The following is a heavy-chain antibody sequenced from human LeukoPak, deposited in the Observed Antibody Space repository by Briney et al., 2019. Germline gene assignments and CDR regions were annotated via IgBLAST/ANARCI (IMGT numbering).Heavy chain of an antibody. CDR2: IKQDGSEK. Sequence: GSLRLSCAASGFTFSNYWMNWVRQAPGKGLEWVANIKQDGSEKYYVDSVKGRFTISRDNAQNSLYLQMNSLRAEDTAIYYCVRGYWYFDLWGRGTLVTVSS. CDR1: GFTFSNYW. V-gene: IGHV3-7*02. J-gene: IGHJ2*01. CDR3: VRGYWYFDL.